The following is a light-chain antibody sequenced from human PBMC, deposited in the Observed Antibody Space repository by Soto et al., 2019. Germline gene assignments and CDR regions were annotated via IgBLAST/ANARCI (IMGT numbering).Light chain of an antibody. CDR1: QGISNY. CDR3: QQYDNLPFT. CDR2: DAS. V-gene: IGKV1-33*01. Sequence: DIQMTQSPSSLSASVGDRVTITCQASQGISNYLNWYQQKPGKAPKLLIYDASNLEAGVPSRFSGSGSGTDFTFTISSLQPEAIATYYCQQYDNLPFTFGQGTRLEIK. J-gene: IGKJ5*01.